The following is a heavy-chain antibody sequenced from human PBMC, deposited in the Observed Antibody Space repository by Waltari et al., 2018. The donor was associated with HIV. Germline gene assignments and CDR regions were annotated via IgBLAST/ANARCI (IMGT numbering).Heavy chain of an antibody. CDR1: G. D-gene: IGHD3-10*01. J-gene: IGHJ4*02. V-gene: IGHV1-18*01. Sequence: QVHLVQSGAELRTPGPSVRVSCKASGQGLEWIGWISTYKGQTIYAPKFQDRIALTTDTPTSTAYLELRSLRSDDTALYYCARGENNEHDTTGSDHWGQGTLLTVSS. CDR3: ARGENNEHDTTGSDH. CDR2: ISTYKGQT.